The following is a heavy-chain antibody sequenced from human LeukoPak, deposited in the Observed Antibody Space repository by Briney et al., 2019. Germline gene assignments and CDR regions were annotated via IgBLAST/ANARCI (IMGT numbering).Heavy chain of an antibody. CDR2: INWNGGST. CDR3: ARDGTPIYSSGWVYMDV. J-gene: IGHJ6*04. CDR1: GFTFEDYG. D-gene: IGHD6-25*01. V-gene: IGHV3-20*04. Sequence: PGGSLRLSWAASGFTFEDYGMTGVRKAPGKGREGASGINWNGGSTGYADSVKGRFTISRDNAKNSLYLQMNSLRGEDTAVYYCARDGTPIYSSGWVYMDVWGKGTTVTISS.